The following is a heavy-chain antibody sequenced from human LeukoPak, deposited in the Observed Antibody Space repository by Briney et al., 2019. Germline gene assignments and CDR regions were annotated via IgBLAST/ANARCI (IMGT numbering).Heavy chain of an antibody. D-gene: IGHD5-24*01. CDR2: IKESEKT. CDR1: GGTLSGYY. CDR3: AREGLRNVHNPLGY. J-gene: IGHJ4*02. Sequence: SETLSLTCAVYGGTLSGYYWSWIRQPPGKGLEWIGEIKESEKTNYNPSLKSRVTISIDTSKNQFSLKLSSVTAADTAVYYCAREGLRNVHNPLGYWGQGSLVTVSS. V-gene: IGHV4-34*01.